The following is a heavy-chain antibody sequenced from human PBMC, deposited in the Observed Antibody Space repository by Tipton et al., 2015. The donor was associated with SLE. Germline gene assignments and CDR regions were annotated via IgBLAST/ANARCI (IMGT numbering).Heavy chain of an antibody. V-gene: IGHV4-34*01. CDR2: INHSGST. CDR3: ARRHYSGPFDS. D-gene: IGHD5-12*01. Sequence: TLSLTCAVYGGSFSGYYWSWIRQPPGKGLEWIGEINHSGSTNYNPSLKSRVTISVDTSKHQLSLKLNSVTAADTAVYYCARRHYSGPFDSWGQGTLVTVSS. CDR1: GGSFSGYY. J-gene: IGHJ4*02.